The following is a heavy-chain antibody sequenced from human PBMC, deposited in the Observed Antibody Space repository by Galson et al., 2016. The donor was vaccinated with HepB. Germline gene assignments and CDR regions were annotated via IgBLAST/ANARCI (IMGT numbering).Heavy chain of an antibody. J-gene: IGHJ6*02. CDR3: ARPPPNVGYGMDV. Sequence: SLRLSCAASGFTVSTNYMSWVRQAPGKGLEWVSVIYGGGSTTYAASVKGRFTISRHNSKNTLYLQMNSLRTEDTAVYYCARPPPNVGYGMDVWGQGTTVTVSS. CDR2: IYGGGST. D-gene: IGHD3-16*01. V-gene: IGHV3-53*04. CDR1: GFTVSTNY.